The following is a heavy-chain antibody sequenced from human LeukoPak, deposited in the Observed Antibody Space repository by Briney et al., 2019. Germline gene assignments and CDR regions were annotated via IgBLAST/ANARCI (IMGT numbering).Heavy chain of an antibody. J-gene: IGHJ4*02. D-gene: IGHD6-13*01. CDR1: GFTFSSYA. CDR2: ISYDGSNK. V-gene: IGHV3-30-3*01. CDR3: AKEQGSSWQRDFDY. Sequence: GGSLRLSRAASGFTFSSYAMHWVRQAPGKGLEWVAVISYDGSNKYYADSVKGRFTISRDNSKNTLYLQMNSLRAEDTAVYYCAKEQGSSWQRDFDYWGQGTLVTVSS.